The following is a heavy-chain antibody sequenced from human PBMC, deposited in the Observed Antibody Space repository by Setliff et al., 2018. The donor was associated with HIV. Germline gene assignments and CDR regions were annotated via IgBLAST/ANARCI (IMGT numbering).Heavy chain of an antibody. CDR3: AQGAIRDSGSHITTR. CDR2: IIPISGTV. Sequence: SVKVSCKASGGTFSSYAISWVRQAPGQGLEWMGGIIPISGTVNYAQKFWGRVTITTHESTSTAYMELSSLRSEDTAVYYCAQGAIRDSGSHITTRWGQGTLVTVSS. CDR1: GGTFSSYA. J-gene: IGHJ4*02. V-gene: IGHV1-69*05. D-gene: IGHD3-10*01.